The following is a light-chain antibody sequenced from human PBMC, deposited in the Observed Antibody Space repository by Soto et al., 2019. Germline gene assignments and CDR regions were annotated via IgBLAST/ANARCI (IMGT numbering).Light chain of an antibody. J-gene: IGKJ2*01. Sequence: DIVMTQSPLSLPVTPGDPASISCRSSQSLLHGNGYNYLDWCLQKPGQSPQLLIYLGSNRASGVPDGCGGSGSGTDFTLKISRVEAEDVGVRYCMQPLQSPLHTFGQGTKLEI. CDR3: MQPLQSPLHT. V-gene: IGKV2-28*01. CDR1: QSLLHGNGYNY. CDR2: LGS.